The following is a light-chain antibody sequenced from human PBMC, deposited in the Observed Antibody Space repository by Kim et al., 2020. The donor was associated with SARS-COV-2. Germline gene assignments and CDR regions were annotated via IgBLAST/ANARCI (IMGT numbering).Light chain of an antibody. CDR2: AAS. CDR3: QQYYSYPRT. V-gene: IGKV1-8*01. Sequence: ASTGDRVTITCRASQGISSYLAWYQQKPGKAPKLLIYAASTLQSEVPSRFSGRGSGTDFTLTISCLQSEDFATYYCQQYYSYPRTFGQGTKVDIK. CDR1: QGISSY. J-gene: IGKJ1*01.